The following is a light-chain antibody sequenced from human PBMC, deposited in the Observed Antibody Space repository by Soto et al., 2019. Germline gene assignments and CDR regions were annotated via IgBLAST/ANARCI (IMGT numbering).Light chain of an antibody. CDR1: QSVSNN. CDR3: QQYNNWWT. J-gene: IGKJ1*01. CDR2: GAS. Sequence: EIVMTQSPATLSVSPGERATLSCRASQSVSNNLAWYQKNPGQAPRLLIYGASTRATGIPARFSGSGSGTEFTLTTSSLQSEDFAFYYCQQYNNWWTFGQGTRVDIK. V-gene: IGKV3-15*01.